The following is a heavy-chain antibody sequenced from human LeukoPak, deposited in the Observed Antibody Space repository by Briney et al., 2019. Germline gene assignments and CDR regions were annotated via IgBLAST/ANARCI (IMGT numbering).Heavy chain of an antibody. CDR2: ISSSSSTI. CDR3: AKDLAYSSGWLFDY. Sequence: PGGSLRLSCAASGFTFSSYSMNWVRQAPGKGLEWVSYISSSSSTIYYADSVKGRFTISRDNAKNSLYLQMNSLRAEDTAVYYCAKDLAYSSGWLFDYWGQGTLVTVSS. J-gene: IGHJ4*02. D-gene: IGHD6-19*01. V-gene: IGHV3-48*04. CDR1: GFTFSSYS.